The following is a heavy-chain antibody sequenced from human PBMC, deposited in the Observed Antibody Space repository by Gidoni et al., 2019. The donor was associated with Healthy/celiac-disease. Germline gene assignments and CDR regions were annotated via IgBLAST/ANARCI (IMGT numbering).Heavy chain of an antibody. D-gene: IGHD6-19*01. CDR3: ARHEMEVAGFHYYGMDV. CDR2: INPNSGGT. CDR1: GYTFTGYY. V-gene: IGHV1-2*02. J-gene: IGHJ6*02. Sequence: QVQLVQSGAEVKKPGASVKVSCKASGYTFTGYYMHWGRQAPGQGLEWMGWINPNSGGTSYAQKFQGRVTMTRDTSISTAYMELSRLRSDDTAVYYCARHEMEVAGFHYYGMDVWGQGTTVTVSS.